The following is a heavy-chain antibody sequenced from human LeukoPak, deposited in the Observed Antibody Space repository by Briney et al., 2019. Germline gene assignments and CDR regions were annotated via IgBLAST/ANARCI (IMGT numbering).Heavy chain of an antibody. Sequence: GASVKVSCKASGYTFTSYDINWVRQATGQGLEWMGWMNPNSGNTGYAQKFQGRVTITRNTSISTAYMELTSLRSEDTAVYYCARGNTIFGVLTWGQGTLVTVSS. V-gene: IGHV1-8*03. CDR3: ARGNTIFGVLT. D-gene: IGHD3-3*01. CDR1: GYTFTSYD. CDR2: MNPNSGNT. J-gene: IGHJ4*02.